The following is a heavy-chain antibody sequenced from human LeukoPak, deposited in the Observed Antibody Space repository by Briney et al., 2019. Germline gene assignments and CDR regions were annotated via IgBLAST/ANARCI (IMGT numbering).Heavy chain of an antibody. D-gene: IGHD3-22*01. CDR3: ATLGEYYDSSGYYYN. V-gene: IGHV4-34*01. CDR2: INHSGST. Sequence: SETLSLTCAVYGGSFSGYYWSWIRQPPGKGLEWIGEINHSGSTNYNPSLKSRVTISVDTSKNQFSLKLTSVTAADTAVYYCATLGEYYDSSGYYYNWGQGTLVTVSS. J-gene: IGHJ4*02. CDR1: GGSFSGYY.